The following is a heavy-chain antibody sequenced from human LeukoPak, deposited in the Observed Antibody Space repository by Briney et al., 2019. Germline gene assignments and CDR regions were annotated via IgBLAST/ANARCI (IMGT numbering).Heavy chain of an antibody. CDR2: IYYSGST. Sequence: SETLSLTCTVSGGSISSSSYYWGWIRQPPGKGLEWIGSIYYSGSTYYNPSLKSRVTISVDTSKNQFSLKLSSVTAADTAVYYCARVGPIGSSSWYRGFGYYYMDVWGKGTTVTVSS. J-gene: IGHJ6*03. V-gene: IGHV4-39*07. CDR3: ARVGPIGSSSWYRGFGYYYMDV. CDR1: GGSISSSSYY. D-gene: IGHD6-13*01.